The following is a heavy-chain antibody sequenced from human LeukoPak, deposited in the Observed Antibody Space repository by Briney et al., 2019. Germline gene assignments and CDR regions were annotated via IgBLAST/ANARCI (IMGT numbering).Heavy chain of an antibody. CDR3: ASLGGNDFFDY. CDR2: ISYDGSNK. J-gene: IGHJ4*02. V-gene: IGHV3-30*04. D-gene: IGHD1-1*01. CDR1: GYTFSSYI. Sequence: GGSLRLSCAASGYTFSSYIMHWVRQAPGKGLEWVAVISYDGSNKYYADSVKGRFTISRDNSKNTLYLSVNSLRAEDTAVYYCASLGGNDFFDYWGQGTLVTVSS.